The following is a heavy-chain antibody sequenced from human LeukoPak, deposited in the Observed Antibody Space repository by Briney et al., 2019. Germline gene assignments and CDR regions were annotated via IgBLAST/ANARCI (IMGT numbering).Heavy chain of an antibody. CDR1: GITLSNYG. D-gene: IGHD3-22*01. Sequence: GGSLRLSCAVSGITLSNYGMSWVRQAPGKGLEWVAGISDSGGRTNYADSVKGRFTISRDNPKNTVYLQMNSLRAEDTAVYFCAKRGVVIRVILVGFHKEAYYFDSWGQGALVTVSS. CDR3: AKRGVVIRVILVGFHKEAYYFDS. J-gene: IGHJ4*02. V-gene: IGHV3-23*01. CDR2: ISDSGGRT.